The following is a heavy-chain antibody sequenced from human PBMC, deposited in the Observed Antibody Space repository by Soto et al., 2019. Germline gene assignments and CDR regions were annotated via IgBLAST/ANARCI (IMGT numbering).Heavy chain of an antibody. CDR1: GGTFSSYA. Sequence: QVQLVQSGAEVKKPGSSVKVSCKASGGTFSSYAISWVRQAPGQGLEWMGGIIPIFGTANYAQKFQGRVTITADESTSTAYMELSSLRSEGTAVYYCARYYCSSWYGGYYFDYWGQGTLVTVSS. CDR2: IIPIFGTA. V-gene: IGHV1-69*01. J-gene: IGHJ4*02. D-gene: IGHD6-13*01. CDR3: ARYYCSSWYGGYYFDY.